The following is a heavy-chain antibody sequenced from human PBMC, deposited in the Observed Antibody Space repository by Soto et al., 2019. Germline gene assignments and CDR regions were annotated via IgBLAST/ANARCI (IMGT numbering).Heavy chain of an antibody. J-gene: IGHJ4*02. Sequence: KASETLSLTCTVSGGSISSYYWSWIRQPAGKGLEWIGRIYTSGSTNYNPSLKSRVTMSVDTSKNQFSLKLSSVTAADTAVYYCARDRLFHYDFWSGYYFDYWGQGTLVTVSS. CDR2: IYTSGST. V-gene: IGHV4-4*07. CDR3: ARDRLFHYDFWSGYYFDY. CDR1: GGSISSYY. D-gene: IGHD3-3*01.